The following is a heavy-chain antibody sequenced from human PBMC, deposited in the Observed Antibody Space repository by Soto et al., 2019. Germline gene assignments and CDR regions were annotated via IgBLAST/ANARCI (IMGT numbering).Heavy chain of an antibody. CDR3: AKDGDSSGYYSFVFDF. D-gene: IGHD3-22*01. Sequence: GGSLRLSCAASGFTFSSYGMHWVRQAPGKGLEWVAVISYDGSNKYYADSVKGRFTISRDNSKNTLYLQMNSLRAEDTAVYYCAKDGDSSGYYSFVFDFWGQGTLVTGSS. CDR2: ISYDGSNK. V-gene: IGHV3-30*18. J-gene: IGHJ4*02. CDR1: GFTFSSYG.